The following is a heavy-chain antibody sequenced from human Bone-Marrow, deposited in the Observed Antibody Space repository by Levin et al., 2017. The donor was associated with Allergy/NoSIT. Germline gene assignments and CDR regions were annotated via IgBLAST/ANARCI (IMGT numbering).Heavy chain of an antibody. CDR1: GFTFSSYA. D-gene: IGHD2-21*02. CDR2: ISGSGGST. CDR3: AKDRHIVVVTAILDY. J-gene: IGHJ4*02. Sequence: GESLKISCAASGFTFSSYAMSWVRQAPGKGLEWVSAISGSGGSTYYADSVKGRFTISRDNSKNTLYLQMNSLRAEDTAVYYCAKDRHIVVVTAILDYWGQGTLVTVSS. V-gene: IGHV3-23*01.